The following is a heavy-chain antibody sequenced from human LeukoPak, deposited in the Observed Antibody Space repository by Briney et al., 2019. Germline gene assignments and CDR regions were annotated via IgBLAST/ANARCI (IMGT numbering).Heavy chain of an antibody. CDR3: ARWAGGGYFDY. Sequence: ASVKVSCKASGYTFTSYDINWVRQATGQGLEWMGWIDPNSGGTNYAQKFQGRVTMTRDTSISTAYMELSRLRSDDTAVYYCARWAGGGYFDYWGQGTLVTVSS. CDR2: IDPNSGGT. V-gene: IGHV1-2*02. CDR1: GYTFTSYD. D-gene: IGHD3-10*01. J-gene: IGHJ4*02.